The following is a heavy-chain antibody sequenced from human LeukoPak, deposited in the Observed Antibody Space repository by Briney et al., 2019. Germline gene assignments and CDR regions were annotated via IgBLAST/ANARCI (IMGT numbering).Heavy chain of an antibody. D-gene: IGHD2-15*01. CDR1: GYTFSSYG. V-gene: IGHV1-18*01. Sequence: VASVKVSCKASGYTFSSYGISWVRQAPGQGLEWMGWIGAYNGNTKYAQKFQGRVSMTTDTSTSTAYMELRSLRSDDTAVYCCARDLGAASGGMDVWGQGTTVTVSS. J-gene: IGHJ6*02. CDR3: ARDLGAASGGMDV. CDR2: IGAYNGNT.